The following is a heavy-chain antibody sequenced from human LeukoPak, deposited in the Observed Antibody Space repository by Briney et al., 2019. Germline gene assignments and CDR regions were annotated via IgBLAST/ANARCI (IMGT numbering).Heavy chain of an antibody. Sequence: GGSLRLSCAASGFTFSSYSMNWVRQAPGKGLEWVSGISWNSGSIGYADSVKGRFTISRDNAKNSLYLQMNSLRAEDMALYYCAKDEGRYCSSTSCSALDYWGQGTLVTVSS. CDR1: GFTFSSYS. J-gene: IGHJ4*02. CDR2: ISWNSGSI. CDR3: AKDEGRYCSSTSCSALDY. D-gene: IGHD2-2*01. V-gene: IGHV3-9*03.